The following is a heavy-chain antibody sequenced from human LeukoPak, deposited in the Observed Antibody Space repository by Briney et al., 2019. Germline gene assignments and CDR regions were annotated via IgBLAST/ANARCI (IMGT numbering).Heavy chain of an antibody. CDR3: ASFIRLDLGDHDY. J-gene: IGHJ4*02. V-gene: IGHV1-2*02. CDR1: GYAFTSYG. Sequence: ASVKVSCKASGYAFTSYGISWVRQAPGQGLEWMGWINPNSGGTNYAQKFRGRVTMTRDTSISTAYMELSRLRSDDTAVYYCASFIRLDLGDHDYWGQGTLVTVSS. CDR2: INPNSGGT. D-gene: IGHD1-26*01.